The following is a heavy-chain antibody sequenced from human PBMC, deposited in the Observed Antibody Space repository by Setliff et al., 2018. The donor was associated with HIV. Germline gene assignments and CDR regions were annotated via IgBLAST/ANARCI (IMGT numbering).Heavy chain of an antibody. CDR3: ARGVGSSWFEN. V-gene: IGHV1-2*02. CDR1: GYTFTGYY. D-gene: IGHD6-13*01. CDR2: INPNSGGT. J-gene: IGHJ5*02. Sequence: ASVKVSCKASGYTFTGYYMHWVRQAPGQGLEWMGWINPNSGGTNYAQKFQGRVTLTRDTSANTAYMELSSLMSEDMAVYYCARGVGSSWFENWGQGTLVTVSS.